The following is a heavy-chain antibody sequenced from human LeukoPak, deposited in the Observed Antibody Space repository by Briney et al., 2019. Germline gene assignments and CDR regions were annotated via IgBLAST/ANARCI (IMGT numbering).Heavy chain of an antibody. D-gene: IGHD3-9*01. V-gene: IGHV3-30*02. Sequence: GGSLRLSCAASGFTFSSYGMHWVRQAPGKGLEWVAFIRYDGTNKYYADSVEGRFTISRDNFKNTLYLKMNNLRAEDTAVYYCAKDGVPSRYFGRNYFDYWGQGALVTVSS. CDR1: GFTFSSYG. CDR3: AKDGVPSRYFGRNYFDY. CDR2: IRYDGTNK. J-gene: IGHJ4*02.